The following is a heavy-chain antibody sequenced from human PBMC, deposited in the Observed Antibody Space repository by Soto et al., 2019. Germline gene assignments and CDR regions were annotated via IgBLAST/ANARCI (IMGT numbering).Heavy chain of an antibody. CDR3: AAGGGSSGWYGGNY. V-gene: IGHV1-2*04. CDR1: GYTFTGYY. J-gene: IGHJ4*02. CDR2: INPNSGGT. Sequence: ASVKVSCKASGYTFTGYYMHWVRQAPGQGLEWMGWINPNSGGTNYAQKLQGWVTMTRDTSISTAYMELSRLRSDDTAVYYCAAGGGSSGWYGGNYWGQGTLVTVSS. D-gene: IGHD6-19*01.